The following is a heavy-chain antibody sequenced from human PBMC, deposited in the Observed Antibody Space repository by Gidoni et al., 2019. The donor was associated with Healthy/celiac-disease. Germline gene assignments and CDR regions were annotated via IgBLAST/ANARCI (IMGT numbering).Heavy chain of an antibody. CDR2: IRRKANSYAT. CDR1: GFPFSGSA. V-gene: IGHV3-73*02. D-gene: IGHD2-15*01. CDR3: TRLDGGNGDY. J-gene: IGHJ4*02. Sequence: EVQLVESGGGLVPPGGSLKLSCAASGFPFSGSAMHWVRQASGKGLEWVGRIRRKANSYATAYAASVKGRVTISRDDSKNTAYLQMNSLKTEDTAVYYCTRLDGGNGDYWGQGTLVTVSS.